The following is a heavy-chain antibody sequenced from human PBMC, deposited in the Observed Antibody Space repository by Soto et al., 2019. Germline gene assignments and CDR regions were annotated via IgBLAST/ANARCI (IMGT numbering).Heavy chain of an antibody. CDR1: GYTFSNFW. CDR3: ARSPRSSPYFDY. Sequence: VESLKISCQCSGYTFSNFWISWFLQLPVKGLEWMGIIYPGDYETRYSPSFHGKVTISADRSIGTAYLQWSSLEASDSAFYFCARSPRSSPYFDYWGQGALVTVSS. V-gene: IGHV5-51*01. D-gene: IGHD6-13*01. J-gene: IGHJ4*02. CDR2: IYPGDYET.